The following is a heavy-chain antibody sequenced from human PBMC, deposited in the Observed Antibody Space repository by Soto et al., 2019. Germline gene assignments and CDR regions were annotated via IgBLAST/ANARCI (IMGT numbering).Heavy chain of an antibody. CDR3: PRVDPGETSPFDH. CDR1: GYIFTSYY. CDR2: INPFDGSR. V-gene: IGHV1-46*03. D-gene: IGHD3-10*01. Sequence: QVQLVQSGAEVKKPGASVKVSCKASGYIFTSYYIHWVRQAPGQGLEWMGWINPFDGSRMFAQSFQGTVTMTRDTSTSTVYMEVSSLRSEDKAVYYCPRVDPGETSPFDHWGQGTLVTVSS. J-gene: IGHJ4*02.